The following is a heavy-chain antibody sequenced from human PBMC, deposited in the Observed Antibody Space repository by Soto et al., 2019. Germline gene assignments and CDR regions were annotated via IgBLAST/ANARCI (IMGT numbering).Heavy chain of an antibody. V-gene: IGHV4-59*01. CDR3: ARLLFGAANWFDP. J-gene: IGHJ5*02. D-gene: IGHD3-10*01. CDR2: IYNSGSI. Sequence: QVQLQESGPGLVKPSETLSLTCTVSGGSISSYYWSWIRQPPGKGLEWIGYIYNSGSINYNPSLKSRVTISLDTSKNQFSLKLSYVTDADTAVYYCARLLFGAANWFDPWGQGTLVTVSS. CDR1: GGSISSYY.